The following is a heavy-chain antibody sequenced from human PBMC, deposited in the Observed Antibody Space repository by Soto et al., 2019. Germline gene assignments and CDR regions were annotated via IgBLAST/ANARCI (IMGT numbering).Heavy chain of an antibody. V-gene: IGHV1-3*01. CDR1: GYTFTSYA. D-gene: IGHD4-17*01. J-gene: IGHJ6*02. CDR2: INAGNGNT. CDR3: ARTVGYYYGMDV. Sequence: QVQLVQSGAEVKKPGASVKVSCKASGYTFTSYAMHWVRQAPGQRLEWMGWINAGNGNTKYSQKFQGRVTITRDTSASTADMGLSSLRLEDTAVYYCARTVGYYYGMDVWGQGTTVTVSS.